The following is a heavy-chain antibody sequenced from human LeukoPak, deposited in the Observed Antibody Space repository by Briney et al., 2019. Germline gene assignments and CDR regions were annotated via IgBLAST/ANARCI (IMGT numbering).Heavy chain of an antibody. CDR2: ISSSSYI. Sequence: GGSLRLSCAASGFTFSSYSMNWVRQAPGKGLEWVSSISSSSYIYYADSVKGRFTISRDNAKNSLYLQMNSLRAEDTAVYYCARDYYYDSSGYYDAFDIWGQGTMVTVSS. D-gene: IGHD3-22*01. J-gene: IGHJ3*02. CDR1: GFTFSSYS. V-gene: IGHV3-21*01. CDR3: ARDYYYDSSGYYDAFDI.